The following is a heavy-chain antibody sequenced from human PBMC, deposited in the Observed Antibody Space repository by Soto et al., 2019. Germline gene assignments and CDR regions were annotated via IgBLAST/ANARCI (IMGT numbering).Heavy chain of an antibody. Sequence: GGSLRLSCAASGFTFSSYAMSWVRQAPGKGLGWVSAISGSGGSTYYADSVKGRFTISRDNPKNTLYLQMNSLRAEDTAVYYCAKDDVLRFLEWLPGPGYGMHVWGQGTTVTVSS. CDR2: ISGSGGST. CDR1: GFTFSSYA. V-gene: IGHV3-23*01. J-gene: IGHJ6*02. D-gene: IGHD3-3*01. CDR3: AKDDVLRFLEWLPGPGYGMHV.